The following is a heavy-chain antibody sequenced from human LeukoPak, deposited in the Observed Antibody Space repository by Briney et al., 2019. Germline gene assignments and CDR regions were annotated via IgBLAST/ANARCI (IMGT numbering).Heavy chain of an antibody. J-gene: IGHJ6*02. D-gene: IGHD3-10*01. V-gene: IGHV4-59*01. CDR3: ARVGTGFADGYYYYYYGMDV. CDR2: IYYSGST. CDR1: GGSISSYY. Sequence: SETLSLTCTVSGGSISSYYWSWIRQPPGEGLEWIGYIYYSGSTNYNPSLKSRVTISVDTSKNQFSLKLSSVTAADTAVYYCARVGTGFADGYYYYYYGMDVWGQGTTVTVSS.